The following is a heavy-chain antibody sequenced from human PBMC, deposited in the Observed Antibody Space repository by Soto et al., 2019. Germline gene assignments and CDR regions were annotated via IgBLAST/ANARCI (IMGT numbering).Heavy chain of an antibody. Sequence: GGSLRLSCAASGFTFSIYSMNWVRQAPGKGLEWVSYLSSSSTTIYYADSVRGRFTISRDNAKSSLSLQMNSLRAEDTAVYYCASYCTSTTCPRGAFDIWGQGTMVTVSS. CDR3: ASYCTSTTCPRGAFDI. CDR2: LSSSSTTI. CDR1: GFTFSIYS. D-gene: IGHD2-2*01. J-gene: IGHJ3*02. V-gene: IGHV3-48*01.